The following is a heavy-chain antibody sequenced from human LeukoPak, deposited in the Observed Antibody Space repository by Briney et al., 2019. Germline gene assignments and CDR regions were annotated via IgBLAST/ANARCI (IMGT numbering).Heavy chain of an antibody. V-gene: IGHV5-51*01. CDR1: GYSFTSYW. Sequence: GESLKTSCKGSGYSFTSYWIGWVRQMPGKGLEWMGIIYPGDSDTRYSPSFQGQVTISADKSISTAYLQWSSLKASDTAMYYCARGVRGYYDSSGSLSFDYWGQGTLVTVSS. CDR3: ARGVRGYYDSSGSLSFDY. CDR2: IYPGDSDT. D-gene: IGHD3-22*01. J-gene: IGHJ4*02.